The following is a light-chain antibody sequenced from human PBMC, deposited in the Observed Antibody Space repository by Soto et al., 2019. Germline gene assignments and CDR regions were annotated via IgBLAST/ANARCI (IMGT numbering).Light chain of an antibody. CDR1: QSISSW. CDR2: KAS. CDR3: QQYNSYPLT. V-gene: IGKV1-5*03. J-gene: IGKJ4*01. Sequence: DIQMTQSPSTLSASVGDRVTITCRASQSISSWLAWYQQKPGKAPKLLIYKASSLETGVPSRVSGSGSGTEVTLTISSLQPDDFATYYCQQYNSYPLTFGGGTKVDI.